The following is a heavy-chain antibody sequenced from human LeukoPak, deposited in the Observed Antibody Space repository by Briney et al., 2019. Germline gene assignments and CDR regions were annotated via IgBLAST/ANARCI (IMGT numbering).Heavy chain of an antibody. D-gene: IGHD2-15*01. CDR1: GFTFSSYA. V-gene: IGHV3-23*01. CDR2: ISGSGGST. Sequence: GGSLRLSCAASGFTFSSYAMSWVRQAPGKGLEWVSAISGSGGSTYYADSVKGRFTISRDNAKNSLYLQMNSLRAEDTAVYYCARVPLGVVVVAATLDYWGQGTLVTVSS. CDR3: ARVPLGVVVVAATLDY. J-gene: IGHJ4*02.